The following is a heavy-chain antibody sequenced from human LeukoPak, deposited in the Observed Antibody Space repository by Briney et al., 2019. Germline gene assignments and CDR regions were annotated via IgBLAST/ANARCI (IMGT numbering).Heavy chain of an antibody. CDR2: INHSGST. J-gene: IGHJ5*02. Sequence: SETLSLTCAVYGGSFSGYYWSWIRQPPGKGLEWIGEINHSGSTNYNPSLKSRVTISVDTSKNQFSLKLSSVTAADTAVYYCARGANWFDPCGQGTLVTVSS. CDR3: ARGANWFDP. CDR1: GGSFSGYY. V-gene: IGHV4-34*01.